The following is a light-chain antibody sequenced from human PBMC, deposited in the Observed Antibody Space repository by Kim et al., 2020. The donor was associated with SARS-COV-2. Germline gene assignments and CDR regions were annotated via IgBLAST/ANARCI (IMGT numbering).Light chain of an antibody. J-gene: IGLJ2*01. CDR2: GNS. Sequence: VPSSCTGSSSNIGACYDVHWYQQIPRTAPKLLIYGNSDRPSGVPDRFSGSKSGTSASLAITGLQAEDEADYYCQTYDSSLSGPVVFGGGTQLTVL. CDR1: SSNIGACYD. CDR3: QTYDSSLSGPVV. V-gene: IGLV1-40*01.